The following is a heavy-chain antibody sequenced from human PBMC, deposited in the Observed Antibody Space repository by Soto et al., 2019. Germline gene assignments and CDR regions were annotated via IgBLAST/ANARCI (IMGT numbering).Heavy chain of an antibody. CDR3: AKSWTATAVLRYFDWAPSWFDP. Sequence: PGGSLRLSCAASGFTSSSYWMSWVRQAPGKGLEWVSAISGSGGSTYYADSVKGRFTISRDNSKNTLYLQMNSLRAEDTAVYYCAKSWTATAVLRYFDWAPSWFDPWGQGTLVTVSS. CDR2: ISGSGGST. CDR1: GFTSSSYW. D-gene: IGHD3-9*01. V-gene: IGHV3-23*01. J-gene: IGHJ5*02.